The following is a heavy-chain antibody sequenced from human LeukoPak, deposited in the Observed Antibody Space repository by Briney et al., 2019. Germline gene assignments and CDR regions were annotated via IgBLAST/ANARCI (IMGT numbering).Heavy chain of an antibody. CDR1: GFPFSSYG. J-gene: IGHJ3*02. CDR2: ISHDGSNK. Sequence: GGSLRLSCAASGFPFSSYGMHWVRQAPGKGLEWVAVISHDGSNKNFVDSVKGRFTISRDNSKNTLYLQMNSLRAEDTAVYYCAADPSVRFLEWLLSDDSFDIWGQGTMVTVSS. D-gene: IGHD3-3*01. CDR3: AADPSVRFLEWLLSDDSFDI. V-gene: IGHV3-30*03.